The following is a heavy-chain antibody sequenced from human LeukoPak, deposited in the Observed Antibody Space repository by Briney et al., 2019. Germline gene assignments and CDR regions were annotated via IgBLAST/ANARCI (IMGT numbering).Heavy chain of an antibody. J-gene: IGHJ3*02. CDR3: ARGDLFRFGEMGAFDI. Sequence: PGGSLRLSCAASGFTFSSYDMHWVRQPTGKGLEWVSAIATAGDTYYPDSVKGRFTISRENAKNSLYLQMNSLRAGDTAVYYCARGDLFRFGEMGAFDIWGQGTMVTVSS. V-gene: IGHV3-13*01. CDR1: GFTFSSYD. CDR2: IATAGDT. D-gene: IGHD3-10*01.